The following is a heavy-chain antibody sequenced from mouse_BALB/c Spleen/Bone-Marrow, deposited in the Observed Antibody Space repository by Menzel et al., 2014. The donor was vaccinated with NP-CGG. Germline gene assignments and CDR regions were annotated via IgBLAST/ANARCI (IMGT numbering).Heavy chain of an antibody. CDR1: GFDFSGFW. CDR3: ARLGYYGGFAY. J-gene: IGHJ3*01. Sequence: EVQLQESGGGLVQPGGSLKLSCAASGFDFSGFWMGWVRQAPGKGLEWIGETNPDSSTINYTPSLKDRFIISRDNAKNTLYLQMSKVRSEDTALYYCARLGYYGGFAYWGQGTLVTVSA. V-gene: IGHV4-1*02. D-gene: IGHD2-3*01. CDR2: TNPDSSTI.